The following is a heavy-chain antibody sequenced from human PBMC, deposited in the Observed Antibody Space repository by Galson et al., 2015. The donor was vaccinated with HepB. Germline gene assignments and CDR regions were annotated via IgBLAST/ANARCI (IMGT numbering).Heavy chain of an antibody. CDR2: IIPFHGAP. CDR3: TRDRGYSYGPPFEN. CDR1: GGSFTTST. D-gene: IGHD5-12*01. Sequence: SVKVSCKASGGSFTTSTISWVRQAPGRGLERMGGIIPFHGAPKYAQKFQGRVTITADDSTSTAYMELSSLTSEDTAVYYCTRDRGYSYGPPFENWGQGTLVTVSS. V-gene: IGHV1-69*13. J-gene: IGHJ4*02.